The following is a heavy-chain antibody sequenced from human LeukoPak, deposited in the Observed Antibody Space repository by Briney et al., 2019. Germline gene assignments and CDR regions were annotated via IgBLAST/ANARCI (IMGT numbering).Heavy chain of an antibody. V-gene: IGHV3-53*01. CDR1: GFTVSSNY. CDR2: IYSGVST. Sequence: GGSLRLSCAASGFTVSSNYMSWVRQAPGKGLEWVSVIYSGVSTYYADSVKGRFTISRDNSKNTLYLQMNSLRAEDTAVYYCARGPLPAGSNFDYWGQGTLVTVSS. D-gene: IGHD2-15*01. CDR3: ARGPLPAGSNFDY. J-gene: IGHJ4*02.